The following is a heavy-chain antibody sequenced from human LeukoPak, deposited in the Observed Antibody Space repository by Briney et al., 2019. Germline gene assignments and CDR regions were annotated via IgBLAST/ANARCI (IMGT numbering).Heavy chain of an antibody. CDR2: ISSSSSTI. Sequence: PGGSLRLSCAASGFTFSSYSMNWVRQAPGKGLEWVSYISSSSSTIYYADSVKGRFTISRDNAKNSLYLQMNSLRAEDTALYYCAKDQISVWFGETSFHSWGQGILVTVSS. V-gene: IGHV3-48*01. J-gene: IGHJ4*02. CDR3: AKDQISVWFGETSFHS. CDR1: GFTFSSYS. D-gene: IGHD3-10*01.